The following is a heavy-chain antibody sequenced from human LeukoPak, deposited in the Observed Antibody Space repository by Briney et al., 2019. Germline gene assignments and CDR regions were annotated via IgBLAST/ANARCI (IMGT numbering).Heavy chain of an antibody. CDR2: IHYTGAT. J-gene: IGHJ2*01. D-gene: IGHD7-27*01. Sequence: PSETLSLTCAVYGGSFRGYYWSWIRQPPGKGLEWIVEIHYTGATNYKPSLKSRVTISGDPSKNQFSLRVSSVTAADTAVYYCARGVLGPYYFDLWGRGTLVTVSS. V-gene: IGHV4-34*01. CDR1: GGSFRGYY. CDR3: ARGVLGPYYFDL.